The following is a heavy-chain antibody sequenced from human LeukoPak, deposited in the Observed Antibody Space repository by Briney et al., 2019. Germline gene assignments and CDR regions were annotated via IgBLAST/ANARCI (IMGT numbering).Heavy chain of an antibody. Sequence: GGSLRLSCAASGFTFSSYAMSWVRQAPGKGLEWVSAISGSGGSTYYADSVKGRFTISRDNSKNTLYLQMNSLRAEDTAVYYCAGDGGVVVPAAPAVFDVWSQGTMVTVSS. CDR2: ISGSGGST. CDR3: AGDGGVVVPAAPAVFDV. J-gene: IGHJ3*01. CDR1: GFTFSSYA. D-gene: IGHD2-2*01. V-gene: IGHV3-23*01.